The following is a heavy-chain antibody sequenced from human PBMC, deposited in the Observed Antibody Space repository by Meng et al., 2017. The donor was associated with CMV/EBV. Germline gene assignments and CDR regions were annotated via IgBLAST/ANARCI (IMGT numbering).Heavy chain of an antibody. CDR1: GGSISSYY. CDR3: ARDTGVYYDSSGLVDDAFDI. J-gene: IGHJ3*02. CDR2: IYYSGST. Sequence: LSCTVSGGSISSYYWSWIRQPPGKGLEWIGYIYYSGSTNYNPSLKSRVTISVDTSKNQFSLKLSSVTAADTAVYYCARDTGVYYDSSGLVDDAFDIWGQGTMVTVSS. V-gene: IGHV4-59*01. D-gene: IGHD3-22*01.